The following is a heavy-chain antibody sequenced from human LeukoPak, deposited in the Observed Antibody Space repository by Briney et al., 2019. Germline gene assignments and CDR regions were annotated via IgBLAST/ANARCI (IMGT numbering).Heavy chain of an antibody. D-gene: IGHD1-26*01. Sequence: GGSLRLSCAASGFSFSVFWMHWVRQAPGKGLEWVSAISGSGGSTYYADSVKGRFTISRDNSKNTLYLQMNSLRAEDTAVYYCAKARGSNDYWGQGTLVTVSS. J-gene: IGHJ4*02. CDR1: GFSFSVFW. CDR3: AKARGSNDY. V-gene: IGHV3-23*01. CDR2: ISGSGGST.